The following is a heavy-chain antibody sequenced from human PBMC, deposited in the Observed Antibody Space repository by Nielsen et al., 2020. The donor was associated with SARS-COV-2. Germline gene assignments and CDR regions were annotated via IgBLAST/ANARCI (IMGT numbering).Heavy chain of an antibody. Sequence: GESLKISCAASGFSFSNFGMHWVRQAPGTGLEWVAFIRYDGSNKDYADSVKGRFTISRDNSKNTLYLQMNSLRAEDTAVYYCAKVGHYYDSSGYREYFQHWGQGTLVTVSS. D-gene: IGHD3-22*01. CDR1: GFSFSNFG. J-gene: IGHJ1*01. CDR3: AKVGHYYDSSGYREYFQH. CDR2: IRYDGSNK. V-gene: IGHV3-30*02.